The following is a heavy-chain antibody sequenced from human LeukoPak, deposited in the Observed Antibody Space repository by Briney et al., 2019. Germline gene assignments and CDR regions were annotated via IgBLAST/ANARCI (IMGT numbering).Heavy chain of an antibody. CDR3: AKESGKFDY. Sequence: GGSLRLSCVASGLPIADFAMHWVRQAPGKGLEWVSLISGDGVSTFYADSVKSRFSISRDNSKNSLYLEMNSPRTEDAAMYYCAKESGKFDYWGQGTLVAVSS. V-gene: IGHV3-43*02. J-gene: IGHJ4*02. CDR2: ISGDGVST. CDR1: GLPIADFA.